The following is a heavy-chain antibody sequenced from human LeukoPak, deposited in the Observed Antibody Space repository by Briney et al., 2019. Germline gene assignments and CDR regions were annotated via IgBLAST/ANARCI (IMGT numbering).Heavy chain of an antibody. CDR3: ARATYVGLESIAATFDP. CDR1: GGTFSSYA. Sequence: ASVKVSCKASGGTFSSYAIIWVRQAPGQGLEWMGGIIPIFGTANYAQKFQGRVTITTDESTSTAYMELSSLRSEDTAVYYCARATYVGLESIAATFDPWGQGTLVTASS. J-gene: IGHJ5*02. CDR2: IIPIFGTA. V-gene: IGHV1-69*05. D-gene: IGHD6-6*01.